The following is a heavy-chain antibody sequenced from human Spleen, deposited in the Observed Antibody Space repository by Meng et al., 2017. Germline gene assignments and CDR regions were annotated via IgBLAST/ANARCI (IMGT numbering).Heavy chain of an antibody. Sequence: GESLKISCAASGFTFSSYTMNWVRQAPGKGLEWISYISGSGSTRYYEDSVKGRFTISRDNSKNTVFLQINSLRAEDTAVYYCARVGAIRFSGAIDYWGQGTLVTVSS. V-gene: IGHV3-48*01. CDR1: GFTFSSYT. J-gene: IGHJ4*02. D-gene: IGHD1-26*01. CDR3: ARVGAIRFSGAIDY. CDR2: ISGSGSTR.